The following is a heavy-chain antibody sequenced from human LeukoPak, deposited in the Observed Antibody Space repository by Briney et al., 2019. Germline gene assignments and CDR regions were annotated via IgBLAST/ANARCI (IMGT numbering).Heavy chain of an antibody. J-gene: IGHJ6*02. CDR2: INTNSGNP. CDR3: ARIASPYGLDV. Sequence: GASVTVSCKASGYTFTSYAMNWVRQAPGQGLEWMGWINTNSGNPTYAQGFTGRFVFSLDTSVSTAYLQISSLKADDTAVYYCARIASPYGLDVWGQGTTVTVSS. CDR1: GYTFTSYA. V-gene: IGHV7-4-1*02.